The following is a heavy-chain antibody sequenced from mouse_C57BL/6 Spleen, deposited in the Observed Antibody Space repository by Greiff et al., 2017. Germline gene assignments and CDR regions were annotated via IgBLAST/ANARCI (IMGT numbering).Heavy chain of an antibody. J-gene: IGHJ1*03. CDR3: ARHSTVVARYFDV. CDR2: IYPGSGST. CDR1: GYTFTSYW. V-gene: IGHV1-55*01. D-gene: IGHD1-1*01. Sequence: QVQLQQPGAELVKPGASVKMSCKASGYTFTSYWITWVKQGPGQGLEWIGDIYPGSGSTNYNEKFKSKATLTVDTSSSTAYMQLSSLTSEDSAVYYCARHSTVVARYFDVWGTGTTVTVSS.